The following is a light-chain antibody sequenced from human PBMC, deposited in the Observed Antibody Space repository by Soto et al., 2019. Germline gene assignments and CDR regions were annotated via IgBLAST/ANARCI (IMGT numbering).Light chain of an antibody. CDR1: QSVSSS. J-gene: IGKJ5*01. V-gene: IGKV3-15*01. CDR3: QQYNNWPPIT. CDR2: GAS. Sequence: EIVLTQSPGTLSFSPGERGTLSCRASQSVSSSSLAWYQQKPGQAPRLLIYGASTRATGIPARFSGSGSGTEFTLTISSLQSEDFAVYFCQQYNNWPPITFGQGTRLEI.